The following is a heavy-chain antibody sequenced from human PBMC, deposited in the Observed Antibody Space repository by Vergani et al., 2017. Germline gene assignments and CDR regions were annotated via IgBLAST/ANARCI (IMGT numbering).Heavy chain of an antibody. CDR1: GFTFDDYA. V-gene: IGHV3-9*01. CDR3: AKDMYQLLYEGDLDY. D-gene: IGHD2-2*02. CDR2: ISWNSGSI. J-gene: IGHJ4*02. Sequence: EVQLVESGGGLVQPGRSLRLSCAASGFTFDDYAMHWVRQAPGKGLEWVSGISWNSGSIGYADSVKGRFTISRDNAKNSLYLQMNSLRAEDTALYYCAKDMYQLLYEGDLDYWGQGTLVTVSS.